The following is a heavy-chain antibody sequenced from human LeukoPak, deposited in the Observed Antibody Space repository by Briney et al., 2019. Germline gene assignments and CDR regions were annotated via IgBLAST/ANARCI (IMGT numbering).Heavy chain of an antibody. Sequence: SETLSLTCTVSGGSISSYYWSWIWQPAGKGLEWIGRVYTNGNTNYNPSFKSRVTMSVDASKNQFYLKLSSVTAADTAVYYCARGDSSGCYDYWGQGTLVTVPS. V-gene: IGHV4-4*07. CDR2: VYTNGNT. CDR1: GGSISSYY. CDR3: ARGDSSGCYDY. D-gene: IGHD3-22*01. J-gene: IGHJ4*02.